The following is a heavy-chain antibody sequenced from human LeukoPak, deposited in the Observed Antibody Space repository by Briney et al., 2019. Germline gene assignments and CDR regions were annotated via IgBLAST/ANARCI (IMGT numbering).Heavy chain of an antibody. CDR1: GFTVSTNY. V-gene: IGHV3-53*01. CDR3: ARVANYYDSSGYWDS. D-gene: IGHD3-22*01. Sequence: GGSLRLSCAASGFTVSTNYMSWVRQAPGKGLEWVSVIYSGGSTYYADSVKGRFTISRDNSKNTVYLQMNRLRAEDTAVYYCARVANYYDSSGYWDSWGQGTLVTVSS. CDR2: IYSGGST. J-gene: IGHJ4*02.